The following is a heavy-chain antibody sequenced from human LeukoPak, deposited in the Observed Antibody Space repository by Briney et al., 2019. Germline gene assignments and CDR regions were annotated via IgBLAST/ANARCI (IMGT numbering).Heavy chain of an antibody. Sequence: SETLSLTCTVSGGSISSSSYYWGWIRQPPGKGLEWIGSIYYSGSTYYNPSLKSRVTISVDTSKNQFSLKLSSVTAADTAVYYCARHAGIRYFDWFFDYWGQGTLVIVSS. D-gene: IGHD3-9*01. CDR1: GGSISSSSYY. J-gene: IGHJ4*02. CDR2: IYYSGST. CDR3: ARHAGIRYFDWFFDY. V-gene: IGHV4-39*01.